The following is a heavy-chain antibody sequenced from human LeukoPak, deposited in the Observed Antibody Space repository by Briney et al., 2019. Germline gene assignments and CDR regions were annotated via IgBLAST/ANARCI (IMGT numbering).Heavy chain of an antibody. J-gene: IGHJ4*02. CDR2: ISDTGST. CDR3: ARSSRWYGSFDY. CDR1: GGSISSFF. Sequence: SETLSLTCTVSGGSISSFFWNWIRQSPGRGLEWIVYISDTGSTNSHPSLKSRVTISIDTYRNQFPLKLTSVTAADTAIYYCARSSRWYGSFDYWGQGMSVTVSS. D-gene: IGHD6-19*01. V-gene: IGHV4-59*08.